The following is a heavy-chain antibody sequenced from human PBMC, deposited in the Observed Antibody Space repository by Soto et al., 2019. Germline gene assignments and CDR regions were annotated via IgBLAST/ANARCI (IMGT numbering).Heavy chain of an antibody. D-gene: IGHD2-21*02. Sequence: QVQLVQSGAEVKNPGASVKISCKASGYTFTTYYMHWLRQARGQGLEWMGSITPSSGSTRYEQKFQDRVTMTRDTSTSTVYMELGSLRSEDTAVYYCAREVSTKTAPIDYWGQGTLVTVSS. CDR1: GYTFTTYY. CDR3: AREVSTKTAPIDY. CDR2: ITPSSGST. J-gene: IGHJ4*02. V-gene: IGHV1-46*01.